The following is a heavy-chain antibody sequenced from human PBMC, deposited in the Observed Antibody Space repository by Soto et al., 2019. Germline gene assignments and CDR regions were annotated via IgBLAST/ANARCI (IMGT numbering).Heavy chain of an antibody. Sequence: EVQLLQSGGGLVQPGGSLRLSCAASGFSFGNYVMNWVRQAPGKGLEWVSGISDSGGSSSSADSVKGRFTVSRDNSKNTLYLQMDSLTGDDTAVYYFTKGGDSWSGYAQHWGQGALVTVAS. CDR1: GFSFGNYV. CDR3: TKGGDSWSGYAQH. J-gene: IGHJ1*01. D-gene: IGHD3-3*01. V-gene: IGHV3-23*01. CDR2: ISDSGGSS.